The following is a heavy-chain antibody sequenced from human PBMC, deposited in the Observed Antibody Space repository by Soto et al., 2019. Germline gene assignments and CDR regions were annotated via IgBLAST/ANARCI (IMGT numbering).Heavy chain of an antibody. CDR1: GFTFSSYA. Sequence: GGSLRLSCAASGFTFSSYAMSWVRQAPGKGLEWVSAISGSGGSTYYADTVKGRFTISRDNSKNTLYLQMNSLRAEDTAVYYCASRSNDILTGYTYYYGMDVWGQGTTVTVSS. J-gene: IGHJ6*02. CDR2: ISGSGGST. V-gene: IGHV3-23*01. D-gene: IGHD3-9*01. CDR3: ASRSNDILTGYTYYYGMDV.